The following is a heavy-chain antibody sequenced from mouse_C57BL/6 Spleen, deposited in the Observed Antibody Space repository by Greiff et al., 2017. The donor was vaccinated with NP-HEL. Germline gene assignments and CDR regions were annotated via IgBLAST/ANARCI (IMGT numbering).Heavy chain of an antibody. J-gene: IGHJ2*01. CDR1: GFSLTSYG. V-gene: IGHV2-5*01. Sequence: VQVVESGPGLVQPSPSLSITCTVSGFSLTSYGVHWVRQSPGKGLEWLGVIWRGGSTDYNAAFMSRLSITKDNSKSQVFFKMHRLQADDTAIYYCTKNGGGFDYWGQGTTLTVSS. CDR3: TKNGGGFDY. CDR2: IWRGGST.